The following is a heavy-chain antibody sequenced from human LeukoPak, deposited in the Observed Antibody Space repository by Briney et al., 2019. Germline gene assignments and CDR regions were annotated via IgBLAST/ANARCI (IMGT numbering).Heavy chain of an antibody. J-gene: IGHJ3*02. CDR2: GYYTGST. Sequence: SETLSPTCTVSGGSISAYYWSWIRQSPGKGLEWIGFGYYTGSTNYSPSLESRLTISVDTSKNQLSLMLSSVTAADTAVYYCARHIGHGSDGFDIWGQGTVVTVSS. V-gene: IGHV4-59*08. CDR1: GGSISAYY. D-gene: IGHD3-10*01. CDR3: ARHIGHGSDGFDI.